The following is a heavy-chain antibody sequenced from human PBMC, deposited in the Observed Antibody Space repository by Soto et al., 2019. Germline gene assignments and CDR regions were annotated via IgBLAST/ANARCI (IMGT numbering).Heavy chain of an antibody. CDR3: ARGPFNYDSSGYYVY. D-gene: IGHD3-22*01. Sequence: ASVKVSCKTSGYSFTGYYIHWVRQAPGQGLEWMGWINPNSGATLYARKFQGRVIVSRDTAISTAFMELSSLSSDDTAVYYCARGPFNYDSSGYYVYWGQGTLVTSPQ. CDR2: INPNSGAT. CDR1: GYSFTGYY. V-gene: IGHV1-2*02. J-gene: IGHJ1*01.